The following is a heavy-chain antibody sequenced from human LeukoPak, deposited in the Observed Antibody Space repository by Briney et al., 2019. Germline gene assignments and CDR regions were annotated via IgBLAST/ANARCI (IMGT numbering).Heavy chain of an antibody. J-gene: IGHJ4*02. D-gene: IGHD6-19*01. CDR2: IKQDGSEK. CDR3: ARVAYSSGCPGY. V-gene: IGHV3-7*01. CDR1: GFTFSSYW. Sequence: QTGGSLRLSCAAPGFTFSSYWMSWVRQAPGKGLEWAANIKQDGSEKYYVDSVKGRFTISRDNAKNSLYLQMNSLRAEDTAVYYCARVAYSSGCPGYWGQGTLVTVSS.